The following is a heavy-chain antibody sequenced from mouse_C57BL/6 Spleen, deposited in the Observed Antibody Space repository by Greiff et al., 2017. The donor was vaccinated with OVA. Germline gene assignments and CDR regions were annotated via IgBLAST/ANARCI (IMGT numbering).Heavy chain of an antibody. D-gene: IGHD2-4*01. V-gene: IGHV1-80*01. CDR3: ARFPYDYDPAWFAY. CDR2: IYPGDGDT. CDR1: GYAFSSYW. Sequence: QVQLQQSGAELVKPGASVKISCKASGYAFSSYWMNWVKQRPGKGLEWIGQIYPGDGDTNYNGKFKGKATLTADKSSSTAYMQLSSLTSEDSAVYFCARFPYDYDPAWFAYWGQGTLVTVSA. J-gene: IGHJ3*01.